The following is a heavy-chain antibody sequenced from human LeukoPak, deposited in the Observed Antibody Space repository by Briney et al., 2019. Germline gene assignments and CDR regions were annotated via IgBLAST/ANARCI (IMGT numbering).Heavy chain of an antibody. CDR3: ARDNSRENYYYYYYMDV. CDR1: GFTFSDYY. V-gene: IGHV3-11*01. Sequence: GGSLRLSCAASGFTFSDYYMSWIRQAPGKGLEWVSYISSSGSTIYYADSVKGRFTISRDNAKNSLYLQMNSLRAEDTAIYYCARDNSRENYYYYYYMDVWGKGTTVTISS. J-gene: IGHJ6*03. D-gene: IGHD6-13*01. CDR2: ISSSGSTI.